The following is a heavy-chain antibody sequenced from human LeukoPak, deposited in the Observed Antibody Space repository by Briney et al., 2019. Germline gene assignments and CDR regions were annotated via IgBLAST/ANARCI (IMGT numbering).Heavy chain of an antibody. J-gene: IGHJ4*02. V-gene: IGHV3-30*02. CDR2: IRYDGSNK. Sequence: GGSLRLSCAASGFTFSSYGMHWVRQAPGKGLEWVAFIRYDGSNKYYADSVKGRFTISRDNSKNTLYLQMNSLRAEDTAVYYCAKDRGGTYSYGPGGIDYWGQGTLVTVSS. D-gene: IGHD5-18*01. CDR3: AKDRGGTYSYGPGGIDY. CDR1: GFTFSSYG.